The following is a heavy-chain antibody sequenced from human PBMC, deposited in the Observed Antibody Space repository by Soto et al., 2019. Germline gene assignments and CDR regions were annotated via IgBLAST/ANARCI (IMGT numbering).Heavy chain of an antibody. V-gene: IGHV4-4*07. CDR3: VRDGTKTLRDWFDT. CDR1: GASISGFY. CDR2: IYATGTT. Sequence: LSETLSLTCTASGASISGFYWSWIRKSAGKGLEWIGRIYATGTTDYNPSLKGRVMMSVDTSKKQFSLKLRSVTAADTAVYYCVRDGTKTLRDWFDTWGQGISVTVSS. D-gene: IGHD1-1*01. J-gene: IGHJ5*02.